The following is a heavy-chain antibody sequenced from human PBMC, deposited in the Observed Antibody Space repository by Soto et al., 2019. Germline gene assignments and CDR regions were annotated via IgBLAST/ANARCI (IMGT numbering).Heavy chain of an antibody. CDR2: ISGGGDAT. CDR1: GFTFINHA. Sequence: EVQLLESGGGLVQPGGSLRLSCAGSGFTFINHAMNWVRQAPGKGLEWVSSISGGGDATFFGDSVRGRFTISRDNSKNTVTLQMNSLGVDDTAVYYCARKILGSTSRPNYWYFDLWGRGNLVTVSS. CDR3: ARKILGSTSRPNYWYFDL. D-gene: IGHD2-2*01. J-gene: IGHJ2*01. V-gene: IGHV3-23*01.